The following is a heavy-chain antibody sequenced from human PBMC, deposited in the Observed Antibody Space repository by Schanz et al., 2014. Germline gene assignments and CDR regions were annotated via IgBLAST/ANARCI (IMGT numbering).Heavy chain of an antibody. Sequence: VQLVESGGGVVQPGRSLRLSCVASGFTFSSYDVFWVRQAPGRGLEWVSIISGSGGNTYYADAVRGRFTISRDNSKTTVYLQMNSLRAEDTAVYYCAKGRFGELSAFDIWGQGTMVTVSS. CDR3: AKGRFGELSAFDI. D-gene: IGHD3-10*01. CDR1: GFTFSSYD. V-gene: IGHV3-23*04. CDR2: ISGSGGNT. J-gene: IGHJ3*02.